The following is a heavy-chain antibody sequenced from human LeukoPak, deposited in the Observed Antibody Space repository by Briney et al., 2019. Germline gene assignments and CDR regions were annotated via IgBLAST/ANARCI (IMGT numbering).Heavy chain of an antibody. V-gene: IGHV3-30*02. J-gene: IGHJ4*02. Sequence: GRSLRLSCAASGFTFSSYGMNWVRQAPGKGLEWVAFIRYDGSNKYYADSVKGRFTISRDNSKNTLYLQMNSLGAEDTAVYYCAKGGNFDYWGQGTLVTVSS. CDR1: GFTFSSYG. CDR3: AKGGNFDY. D-gene: IGHD3-16*01. CDR2: IRYDGSNK.